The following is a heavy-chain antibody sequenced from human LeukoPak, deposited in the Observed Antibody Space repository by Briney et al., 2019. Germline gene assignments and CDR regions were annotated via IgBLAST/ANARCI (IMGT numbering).Heavy chain of an antibody. CDR3: AKDTGSIAVKIFDY. J-gene: IGHJ4*02. V-gene: IGHV3-9*01. CDR1: GFTFDDYA. CDR2: ISWNSGSI. D-gene: IGHD6-19*01. Sequence: GRSLRLSCAASGFTFDDYAMHWVRQAPGKGLEWVSGISWNSGSIGYADSVKGRFTISRDNAKNSLCLQMNSLRAEDTALYYCAKDTGSIAVKIFDYWGQGTLVTVSS.